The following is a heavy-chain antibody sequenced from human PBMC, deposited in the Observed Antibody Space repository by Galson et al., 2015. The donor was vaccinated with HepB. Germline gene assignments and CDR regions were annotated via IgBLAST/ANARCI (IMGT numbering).Heavy chain of an antibody. CDR1: GYTFTSYA. V-gene: IGHV7-4-1*02. CDR3: ARDRWDSGYDLFDY. J-gene: IGHJ4*02. Sequence: SCKASGYTFTSYAMNWVRQAPGQGLEWMGWINTNTGNPTYAQGFTGRFVFSLDTSVSTAYLQISSLKAEDTAVYYCARDRWDSGYDLFDYWGQGTLVTVSS. CDR2: INTNTGNP. D-gene: IGHD5-12*01.